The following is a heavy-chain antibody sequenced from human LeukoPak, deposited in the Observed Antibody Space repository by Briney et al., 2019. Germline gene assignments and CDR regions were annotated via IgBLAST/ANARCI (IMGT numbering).Heavy chain of an antibody. CDR1: GYTSTSYY. V-gene: IGHV1-46*01. CDR2: INPSGGST. D-gene: IGHD5-12*01. CDR3: ARGVSNSASGLPTRYFDY. Sequence: ASVKVSCEASGYTSTSYYMHWVRQAPGQGLEWMGIINPSGGSTSYAQKFQGRVTMTRDTSTSTVYMELSNLRSEDTAVYYCARGVSNSASGLPTRYFDYWGQGTLVTVSS. J-gene: IGHJ4*02.